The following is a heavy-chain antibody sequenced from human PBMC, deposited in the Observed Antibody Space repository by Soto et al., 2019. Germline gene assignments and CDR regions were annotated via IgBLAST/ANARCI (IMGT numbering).Heavy chain of an antibody. CDR1: GFTFSSYA. CDR2: ISYDGSNK. D-gene: IGHD3-22*01. J-gene: IGHJ4*02. CDR3: ARGRGIVVVPSVY. V-gene: IGHV3-30-3*01. Sequence: GGSLRLSCAASGFTFSSYAMHWVRQAPGKGLEWVAVISYDGSNKYYADSVKGRFTISRDNSKNTLYLQMNSLRAEDTAVYYCARGRGIVVVPSVYWGQGTLVTVSS.